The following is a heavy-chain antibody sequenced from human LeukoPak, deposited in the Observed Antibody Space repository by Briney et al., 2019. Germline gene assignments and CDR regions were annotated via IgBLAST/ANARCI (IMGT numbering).Heavy chain of an antibody. CDR1: GFTFSSYG. D-gene: IGHD5-18*01. Sequence: GRSLRLSCAASGFTFSSYGMHWVRQAPGKGLEWVSSISSSSSYIYYADSVEGRFTISRDNAKNSLYLQMNSLRAEDTAVYYCAGEGFDGYSYGVFDPWGQGTLVTVSS. CDR2: ISSSSSYI. V-gene: IGHV3-21*01. J-gene: IGHJ5*02. CDR3: AGEGFDGYSYGVFDP.